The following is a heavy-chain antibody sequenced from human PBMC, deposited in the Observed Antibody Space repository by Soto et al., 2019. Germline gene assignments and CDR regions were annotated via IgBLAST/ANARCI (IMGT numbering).Heavy chain of an antibody. Sequence: PVGSLRLSCAASGFTFSSYWMHWVRQAPGKGLVWVSRINSDGSSTSYADSVKGRFTISRDNAKNTLYLQMNSLRAEDTAVYYCARDLSYYDYVWGSYRPAYYFDYWGQGTLVTVSS. V-gene: IGHV3-74*01. J-gene: IGHJ4*02. CDR3: ARDLSYYDYVWGSYRPAYYFDY. D-gene: IGHD3-16*02. CDR1: GFTFSSYW. CDR2: INSDGSST.